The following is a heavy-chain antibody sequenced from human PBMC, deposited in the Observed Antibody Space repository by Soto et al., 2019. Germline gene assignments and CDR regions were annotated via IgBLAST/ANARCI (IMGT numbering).Heavy chain of an antibody. J-gene: IGHJ6*02. V-gene: IGHV4-34*01. CDR1: GRCFSVDQ. CDR3: ARGSKESGMDV. CDR2: INHSGST. Sequence: TLFLTCAVSGRCFSVDQWNWIRQLPGKGLEWIGEINHSGSTTYNPSLKSRVTISVDTSKNQFSLKLSSVTAADTAVYYCARGSKESGMDVWGQGTTVT.